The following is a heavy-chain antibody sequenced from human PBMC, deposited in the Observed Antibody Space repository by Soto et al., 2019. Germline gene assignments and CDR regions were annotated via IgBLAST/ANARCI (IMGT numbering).Heavy chain of an antibody. D-gene: IGHD3-22*01. CDR1: GFTFSSYS. J-gene: IGHJ4*02. CDR3: ARDRHDSSGYYAHFDY. Sequence: EVQLVESGGGLVQPGGSLRLSCAASGFTFSSYSMNWVRQAPGKGLEWVSYISSSSTIYYADSVKGRFTISRDNAKNSLYLQMNSLRDEDTAVYYCARDRHDSSGYYAHFDYWGQGTLVTVSS. V-gene: IGHV3-48*02. CDR2: ISSSSTI.